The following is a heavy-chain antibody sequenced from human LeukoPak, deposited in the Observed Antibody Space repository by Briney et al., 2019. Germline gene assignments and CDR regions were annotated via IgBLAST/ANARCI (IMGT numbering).Heavy chain of an antibody. D-gene: IGHD3-3*01. CDR2: ITGSGDAR. Sequence: GGSLRLSCAASGFTFDNHAMTWVRQAPGKGLEWVSVITGSGDARYYADSVKGRFTISRDNSKNTLHLQMNTLRAEDTALYYCAKDILTYYYGTSGYYFDYWGQGTLVTVSS. CDR3: AKDILTYYYGTSGYYFDY. CDR1: GFTFDNHA. J-gene: IGHJ4*02. V-gene: IGHV3-23*01.